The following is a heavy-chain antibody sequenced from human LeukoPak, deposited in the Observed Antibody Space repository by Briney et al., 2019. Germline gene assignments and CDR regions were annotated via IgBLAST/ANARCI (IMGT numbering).Heavy chain of an antibody. D-gene: IGHD4-17*01. J-gene: IGHJ2*01. Sequence: PGGSLRLSCVVSGFTFDDYAMHWVRQAPGKGLEWVSGISWNSGSIGYADSVKGRFTISRDNAKNSLYLQMNSLRAEDTAFYYCARSMSTVTTRYFDLWGRGTLVTVSS. CDR1: GFTFDDYA. CDR2: ISWNSGSI. V-gene: IGHV3-9*01. CDR3: ARSMSTVTTRYFDL.